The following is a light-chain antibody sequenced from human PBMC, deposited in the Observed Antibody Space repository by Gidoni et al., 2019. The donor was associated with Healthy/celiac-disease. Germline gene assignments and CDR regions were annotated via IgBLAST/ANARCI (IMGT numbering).Light chain of an antibody. J-gene: IGLJ2*01. CDR2: EVS. Sequence: LTQPASVSGSPGQSITISCTGTSSDVGGYNYVSWYQQHPGKAPKLMIYEVSNRPSGVSNRFSGSKSGNTASLTISGLQAEDVADYYCSSYTSSSTHVVFGGGTKLTVL. V-gene: IGLV2-14*01. CDR1: SSDVGGYNY. CDR3: SSYTSSSTHVV.